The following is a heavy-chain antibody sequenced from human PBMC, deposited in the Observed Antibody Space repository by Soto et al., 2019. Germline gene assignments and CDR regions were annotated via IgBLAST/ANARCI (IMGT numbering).Heavy chain of an antibody. Sequence: GESLKISCKGSGYSFTSYWISWVRQMPGKGLEWMGRIDPSDSYNNHSPSFQGHVTMSADRSITTAYLQWSSLKASDTAMYYCARRDNQDALDVWGQGTMVTVSS. D-gene: IGHD2-15*01. CDR1: GYSFTSYW. CDR3: ARRDNQDALDV. CDR2: IDPSDSYN. J-gene: IGHJ3*01. V-gene: IGHV5-10-1*01.